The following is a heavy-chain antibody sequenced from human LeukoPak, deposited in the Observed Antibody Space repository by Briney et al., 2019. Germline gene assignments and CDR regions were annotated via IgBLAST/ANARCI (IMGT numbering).Heavy chain of an antibody. J-gene: IGHJ4*02. CDR1: GGSISGGGDY. V-gene: IGHV4-31*03. CDR3: ARRSTQYVVPAASFDY. CDR2: IYYSGST. Sequence: PSQTLSLTCTVSGGSISGGGDYWSWSRQHPGKGLEWIGYIYYSGSTYYNPSLKSRVTISVDTSKNQFSLKLSSVTAADTAVYYCARRSTQYVVPAASFDYWGQGPLVTVSS. D-gene: IGHD2-2*01.